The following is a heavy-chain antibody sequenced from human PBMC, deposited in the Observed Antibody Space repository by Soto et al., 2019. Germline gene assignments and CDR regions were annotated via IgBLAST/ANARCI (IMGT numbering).Heavy chain of an antibody. CDR2: INPNSGGT. Sequence: GASVKVSCKASGYTFTGYYMHWVRQAPGQGLEWMGWINPNSGGTNYAQKFQGWVTMTRDTSISTAYMELSRLRSDDTAVCYCARTYGDYQSAFDIWGQGTMVTVSS. V-gene: IGHV1-2*04. CDR1: GYTFTGYY. J-gene: IGHJ3*02. D-gene: IGHD4-17*01. CDR3: ARTYGDYQSAFDI.